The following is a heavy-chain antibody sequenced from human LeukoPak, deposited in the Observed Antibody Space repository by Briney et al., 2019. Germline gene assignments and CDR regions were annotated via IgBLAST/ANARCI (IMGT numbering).Heavy chain of an antibody. V-gene: IGHV3-30-3*01. CDR3: ALVSGSGWKLDY. D-gene: IGHD6-19*01. CDR2: ISYDGSNK. J-gene: IGHJ4*02. CDR1: GFTFSSYA. Sequence: GGSLRLSCAASGFTFSSYAMHWVRQAPGKGLEWVAVISYDGSNKYYADSVKGRFTISRDNSKNTLYLQMNSLRAEDTAVYYCALVSGSGWKLDYWGQGTLVTVSS.